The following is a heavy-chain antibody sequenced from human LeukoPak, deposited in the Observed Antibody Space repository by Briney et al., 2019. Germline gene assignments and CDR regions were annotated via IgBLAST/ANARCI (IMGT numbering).Heavy chain of an antibody. V-gene: IGHV3-74*01. CDR3: ARGGAAMAYY. CDR1: GFTFSSYW. J-gene: IGHJ4*02. Sequence: GGSLRLSCSASGFTFSSYWMHWVRQAPGKGLVWVSRINSDRSSTSYADSVKGRFTISRDNAKKTLYLQMNSLRAEDTAVYYCARGGAAMAYYWGQGTLVTVSS. D-gene: IGHD5-18*01. CDR2: INSDRSST.